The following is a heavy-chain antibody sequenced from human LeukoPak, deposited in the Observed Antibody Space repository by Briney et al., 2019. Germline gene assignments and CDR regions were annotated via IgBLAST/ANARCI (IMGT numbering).Heavy chain of an antibody. CDR1: GFTFSSYG. J-gene: IGHJ6*03. CDR2: ISYDGSNK. CDR3: AKAAMVRGVTYYYYYMDV. Sequence: GGSLRLSCAASGFTFSSYGMHWVRQAPGKGLEWVAVISYDGSNKYYADSVKGRFTISRDNSKNTLYLQMNSLRAEDTAVYYCAKAAMVRGVTYYYYYMDVWGKGTTVAISS. V-gene: IGHV3-30*18. D-gene: IGHD3-10*01.